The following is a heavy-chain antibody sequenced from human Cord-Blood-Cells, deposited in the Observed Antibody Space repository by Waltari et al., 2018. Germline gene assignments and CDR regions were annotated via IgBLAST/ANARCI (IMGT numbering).Heavy chain of an antibody. Sequence: EVQLVQSGAEVKKPGESLKISCKGSGYSFTSYWIGWVRQMPGKGLEWMGIIYPGDSDTRYSPSFQGQVTSSADKSISTAYLQWSSLKASDTAMYYCATASGIAAAGVAFDYWGQGTLVTVSS. V-gene: IGHV5-51*01. CDR2: IYPGDSDT. CDR1: GYSFTSYW. CDR3: ATASGIAAAGVAFDY. J-gene: IGHJ4*02. D-gene: IGHD6-13*01.